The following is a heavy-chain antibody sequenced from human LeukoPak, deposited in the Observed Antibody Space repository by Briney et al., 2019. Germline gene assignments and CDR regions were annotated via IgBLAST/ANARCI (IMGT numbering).Heavy chain of an antibody. D-gene: IGHD1-14*01. CDR1: GGSVRSSDYY. Sequence: SETLSLTCTASGGSVRSSDYYWGWIRQPPGKGLEWIGSMYYSGSTYYNPSLKSRFTISVDTSKNRFSLKLSSVTAADTAVYYCSYRGYYFDYWGQGTLVTVSS. J-gene: IGHJ4*02. CDR3: SYRGYYFDY. V-gene: IGHV4-39*01. CDR2: MYYSGST.